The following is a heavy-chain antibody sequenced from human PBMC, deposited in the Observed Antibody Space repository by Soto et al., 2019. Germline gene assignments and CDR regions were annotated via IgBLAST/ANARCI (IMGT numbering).Heavy chain of an antibody. CDR2: FDPEDGET. CDR3: ATDHIAAAGTSFGDY. Sequence: ASVKVSCKVSGYTLTELSMHWVRQAPGKGLEWMGGFDPEDGETIYAQKFQGRVTMTEDTSTDTAYMELSSLRSEDTAVYYCATDHIAAAGTSFGDYWGQGTLVTGSS. D-gene: IGHD6-13*01. J-gene: IGHJ4*02. V-gene: IGHV1-24*01. CDR1: GYTLTELS.